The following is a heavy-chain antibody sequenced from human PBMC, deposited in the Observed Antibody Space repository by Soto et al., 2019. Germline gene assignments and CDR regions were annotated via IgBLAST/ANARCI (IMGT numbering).Heavy chain of an antibody. CDR3: TKVSSGWYAGFFDL. CDR1: GFTFNRHA. Sequence: EVQLLESGGGLVQPGGSLRLSCTASGFTFNRHARTWVRQAQGKGLEWVSGLSDSGGSIYYADSVKGRFTISRDNSMNIMYLQMNTLGAEDTAVYYCTKVSSGWYAGFFDLWGQGTLVTVSS. J-gene: IGHJ4*02. V-gene: IGHV3-23*01. CDR2: LSDSGGSI. D-gene: IGHD6-13*01.